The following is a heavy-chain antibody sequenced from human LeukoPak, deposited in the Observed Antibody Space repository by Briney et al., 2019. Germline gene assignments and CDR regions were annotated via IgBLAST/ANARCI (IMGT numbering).Heavy chain of an antibody. CDR2: ISSDGSTI. D-gene: IGHD3-16*02. J-gene: IGHJ4*02. Sequence: GSLRLSCTASGFTFSDYEMDWVRQAPGKGLEWVSYISSDGSTIYYAGSVKGRFTISRDNAKNSLYLQMNSLRAEDTAVYYCARAIYHLDYWGQGTLVTVSS. CDR3: ARAIYHLDY. V-gene: IGHV3-48*03. CDR1: GFTFSDYE.